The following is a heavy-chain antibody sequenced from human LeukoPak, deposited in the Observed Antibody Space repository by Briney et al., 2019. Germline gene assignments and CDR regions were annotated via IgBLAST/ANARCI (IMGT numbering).Heavy chain of an antibody. CDR3: ARPIEMGTIGGAFDI. V-gene: IGHV4-59*01. CDR2: IYYSGSS. D-gene: IGHD5-24*01. Sequence: SETLCLTCTVSGFSINSYYWSWIRQAPGKGLEWIGSIYYSGSSHYNPSLKNRVTISVDTSKNQFSLRLTSVTAADTAVYYCARPIEMGTIGGAFDIWGQGRMVTVS. J-gene: IGHJ3*02. CDR1: GFSINSYY.